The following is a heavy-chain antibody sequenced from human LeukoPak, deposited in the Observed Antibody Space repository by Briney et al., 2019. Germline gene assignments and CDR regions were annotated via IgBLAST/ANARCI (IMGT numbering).Heavy chain of an antibody. Sequence: AGSLRLXCAASGFPFSANSTNWVRQTPGKGLEWDSSISGSRNYMYYADSVKGRFTISRDNAKNSLYLHMNSLRADDTAVYYCAKAYYDSSGYSYYFDYWGQGTLVTVSS. V-gene: IGHV3-21*01. CDR2: ISGSRNYM. CDR3: AKAYYDSSGYSYYFDY. CDR1: GFPFSANS. J-gene: IGHJ4*02. D-gene: IGHD3-22*01.